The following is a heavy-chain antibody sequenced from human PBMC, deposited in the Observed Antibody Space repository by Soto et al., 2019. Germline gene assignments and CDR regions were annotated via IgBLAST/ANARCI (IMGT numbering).Heavy chain of an antibody. J-gene: IGHJ4*02. CDR1: GFTFSSYA. D-gene: IGHD4-17*01. CDR3: ARGRGVTTSPHYFYY. V-gene: IGHV3-23*01. CDR2: ISGSGGST. Sequence: GGSLRLSCAASGFTFSSYAMSWVRHAPGKGLEWVSAISGSGGSTYYADSVKGRFTISRDNSKNTLYLQMNSLRAEDTAVYYLARGRGVTTSPHYFYYWDQGTLVTVCS.